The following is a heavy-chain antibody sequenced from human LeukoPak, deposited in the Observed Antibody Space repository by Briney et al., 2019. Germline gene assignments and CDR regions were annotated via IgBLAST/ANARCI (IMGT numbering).Heavy chain of an antibody. V-gene: IGHV6-1*01. CDR3: AREDRRGHFDY. CDR1: GDSVSSNSVA. J-gene: IGHJ4*02. Sequence: SQTLSLTCAISGDSVSSNSVAWNWLRQSPSRGLEWLGRTYYRSKWFNEYTVSMKTRITINPDTSKNQFSLQLNSVTPEDTAVYYCAREDRRGHFDYWGQGTLVTVSS. CDR2: TYYRSKWFN.